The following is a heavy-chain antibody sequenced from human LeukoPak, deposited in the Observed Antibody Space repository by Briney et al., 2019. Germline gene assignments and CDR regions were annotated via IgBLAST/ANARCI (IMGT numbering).Heavy chain of an antibody. J-gene: IGHJ4*02. CDR3: ARDPSRGVLGGK. Sequence: GGSLRLSCAASGFTFSSYWMHWVRQAPGKGLVWVSRINTDGSSTSYADSVKGRFTISRDNAKNTLYLQMNSLRAEDTAVYYCARDPSRGVLGGKWGQGTLVTVSS. V-gene: IGHV3-74*01. D-gene: IGHD3-10*01. CDR1: GFTFSSYW. CDR2: INTDGSST.